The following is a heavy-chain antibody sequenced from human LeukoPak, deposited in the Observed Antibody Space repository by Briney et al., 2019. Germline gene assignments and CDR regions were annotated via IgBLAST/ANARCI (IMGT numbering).Heavy chain of an antibody. CDR1: GITSRNAW. Sequence: GGSLRPSCAASGITSRNAWMSWVRQAPGHRLEWVGRITRKADGGTADFAAPVKCRFTISRDDSKTTLYLQMNSLKIEDTAVYYCTTGFSEYFDLWGQGTLVAVSA. CDR2: ITRKADGGTA. D-gene: IGHD3-3*01. CDR3: TTGFSEYFDL. V-gene: IGHV3-15*01. J-gene: IGHJ4*02.